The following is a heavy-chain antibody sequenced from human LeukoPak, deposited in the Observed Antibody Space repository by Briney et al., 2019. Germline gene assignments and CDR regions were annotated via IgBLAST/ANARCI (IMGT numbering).Heavy chain of an antibody. CDR1: GYTFTGYY. V-gene: IGHV1-2*06. Sequence: GASVKVSCKASGYTFTGYYMHWVRQAPGQGLEWMGRINPNSGGTNYAQKFQGRVTMTRDTSISTAYMELSRLRSDDTAVYYCDSGRLSIAAAGHLLAYWGQVTLVTVSS. J-gene: IGHJ4*02. CDR2: INPNSGGT. D-gene: IGHD6-13*01. CDR3: DSGRLSIAAAGHLLAY.